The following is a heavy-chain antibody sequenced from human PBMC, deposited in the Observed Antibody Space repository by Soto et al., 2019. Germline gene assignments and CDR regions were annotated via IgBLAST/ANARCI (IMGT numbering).Heavy chain of an antibody. CDR2: IYYSGST. CDR1: GGSISSGGYY. D-gene: IGHD2-2*02. Sequence: QVQLQESGPGLVKPSQTLSLTCTVSGGSISSGGYYWSWIRQHPGKGLEWVGYIYYSGSTYYNPSLPSRVTIAVDTSKNQFALKLSAVTAADTAVYYCARAHSRPAAINPPFDYWGQGTLVTVSS. J-gene: IGHJ4*02. V-gene: IGHV4-31*03. CDR3: ARAHSRPAAINPPFDY.